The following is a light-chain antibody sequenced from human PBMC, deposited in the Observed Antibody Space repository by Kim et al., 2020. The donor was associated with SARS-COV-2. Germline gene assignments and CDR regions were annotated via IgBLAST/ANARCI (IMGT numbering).Light chain of an antibody. Sequence: QSVLTQPPSASGTPGQRVTISCSGTSSNIGSNTVNWYQQLPGTAPKLLTYTNNQRPSGVPDRFSGSKSGTSASLAISGLQSEDEAEYYCATWDNSLKGYVFGTGTQLTVL. CDR1: SSNIGSNT. CDR3: ATWDNSLKGYV. J-gene: IGLJ1*01. CDR2: TNN. V-gene: IGLV1-44*01.